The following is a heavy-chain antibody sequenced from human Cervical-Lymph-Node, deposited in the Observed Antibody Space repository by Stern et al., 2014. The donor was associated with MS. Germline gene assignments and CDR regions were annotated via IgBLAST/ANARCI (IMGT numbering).Heavy chain of an antibody. CDR1: GFTVSNDH. CDR3: AREPSDGKYFNFDY. D-gene: IGHD2/OR15-2a*01. CDR2: IYRSGST. J-gene: IGHJ4*02. Sequence: EVQLVESAGGLIQPGGSLRLSCAASGFTVSNDHVTWVRRAPGKGLEWVAIIYRSGSTYYADSVEGRFTISRDSSKNTVDLQMSSLRGEDTAVYYCAREPSDGKYFNFDYWGQGTLVTVSS. V-gene: IGHV3-53*01.